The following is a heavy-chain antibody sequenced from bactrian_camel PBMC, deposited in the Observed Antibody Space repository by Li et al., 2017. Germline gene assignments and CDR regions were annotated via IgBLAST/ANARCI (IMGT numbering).Heavy chain of an antibody. D-gene: IGHD1*01. Sequence: VQLVESGGGSVQAGGSLRLSCAASGDTSSLYCMGWFRQAPGKEREGVAATYIRGDMIYYSESVKGRFTISKDNAKNTLYLQMNDLKPEDTAMYYCAAGFSYWHCVREGYSSWGPGTQVTVS. V-gene: IGHV3S1*01. CDR3: AAGFSYWHCVREGYSS. CDR1: GDTSSLYC. CDR2: TYIRGDMI. J-gene: IGHJ6*01.